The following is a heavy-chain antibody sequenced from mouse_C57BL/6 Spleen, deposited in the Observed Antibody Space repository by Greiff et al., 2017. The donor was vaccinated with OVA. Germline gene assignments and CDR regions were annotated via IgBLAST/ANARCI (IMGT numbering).Heavy chain of an antibody. J-gene: IGHJ2*01. CDR1: GFTFSSYA. CDR2: ISDGGSYT. D-gene: IGHD6-1*01. V-gene: IGHV5-4*01. CDR3: ARDLAD. Sequence: DVMLVESGGGLVKPGGSLKLSCAASGFTFSSYAMSWVRQTPEKRLEWVATISDGGSYTYYPDNVKGRFTISRDNAKNNLYLQMSHLKSEDTAMYYCARDLADWGQGTTLTVSS.